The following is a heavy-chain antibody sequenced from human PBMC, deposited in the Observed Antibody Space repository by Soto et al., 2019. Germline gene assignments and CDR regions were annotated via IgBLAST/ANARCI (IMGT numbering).Heavy chain of an antibody. V-gene: IGHV3-23*01. Sequence: GGSLRLSCAASGFTFSSYAMSWVRQAAGKGLEWVSRISDDGARIDYADFVKGRFTIARDNAKNTLFLQMRSLRGEDTAVYYCTRGPRPSSTGTGALWGRGALVTVSS. D-gene: IGHD1-1*01. CDR2: ISDDGARI. J-gene: IGHJ4*02. CDR1: GFTFSSYA. CDR3: TRGPRPSSTGTGAL.